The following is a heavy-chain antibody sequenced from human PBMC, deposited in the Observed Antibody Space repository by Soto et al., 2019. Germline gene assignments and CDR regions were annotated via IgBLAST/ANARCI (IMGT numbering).Heavy chain of an antibody. V-gene: IGHV1-69*06. CDR1: GGTFGSST. D-gene: IGHD5-12*01. J-gene: IGHJ4*02. CDR2: ITPVFGAP. CDR3: ARGELATIAYFVC. Sequence: QVQLVQSGAEVKKPGSSVKVSCKASGGTFGSSTISWVRQAPGQGLEWMGGITPVFGAPNYAQKFQGRVTITADKPTSTAYMELRSLRSEDTAVYYCARGELATIAYFVCWGQGTQVTVSS.